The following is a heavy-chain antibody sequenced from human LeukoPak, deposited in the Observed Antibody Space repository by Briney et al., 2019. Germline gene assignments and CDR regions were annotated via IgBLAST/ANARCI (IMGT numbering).Heavy chain of an antibody. CDR3: ARFLGAAAGT. Sequence: SETLSLTCAVYGGSFSGYYWSWIRQPPGKGLEWIGEINHSGSTNYNPSLKSRVTISVDTSKNQFSLKLSSVTAADTAVYYCARFLGAAAGTWGQGTLVTVSS. CDR2: INHSGST. V-gene: IGHV4-34*01. D-gene: IGHD6-13*01. J-gene: IGHJ4*02. CDR1: GGSFSGYY.